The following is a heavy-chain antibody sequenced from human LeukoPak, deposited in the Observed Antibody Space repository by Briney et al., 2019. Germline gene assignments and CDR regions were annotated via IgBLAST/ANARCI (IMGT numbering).Heavy chain of an antibody. CDR3: ARGGSVFGVPVTTVYFDY. V-gene: IGHV3-30-3*01. CDR1: GFTFSSYA. J-gene: IGHJ4*02. CDR2: ISYDGSNK. D-gene: IGHD4-17*01. Sequence: PGGSLRLSCAASGFTFSSYAMHWVRQAPGKGLEWVAVISYDGSNKYYADSVKGRFTISRDNSKNTLYLQMNSLRAEDTAVYYCARGGSVFGVPVTTVYFDYWGQGTLVTVSS.